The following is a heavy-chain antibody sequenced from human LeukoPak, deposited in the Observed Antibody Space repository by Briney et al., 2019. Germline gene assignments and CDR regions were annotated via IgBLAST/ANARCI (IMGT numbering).Heavy chain of an antibody. J-gene: IGHJ4*02. CDR3: ARGIAIGYCSGGSCYPFDY. V-gene: IGHV4-34*01. CDR2: INHGGST. D-gene: IGHD2-15*01. Sequence: KPSETLSLTCTVNGGSFSDYYWTWIRQPPGKGLEWIGEINHGGSTNYNPSLKSRVTMSVDTSKNQFSLKLSFVTAADTAVYYCARGIAIGYCSGGSCYPFDYWGQGTLVTVSS. CDR1: GGSFSDYY.